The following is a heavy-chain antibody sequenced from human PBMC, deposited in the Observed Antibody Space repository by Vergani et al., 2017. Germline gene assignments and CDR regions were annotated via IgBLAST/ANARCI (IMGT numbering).Heavy chain of an antibody. CDR2: ISWNSNSI. Sequence: EVQLEESGGGLVLPGRSLRLSCVASGFTSAGYAMHWVRQAPGKGLEWVSGISWNSNSIGYADSVKGRFTISRDNAKNSLYLQMNSLRAEDTALYYCAKDLGPSSGGGWFDPWGKGTLVTVSS. CDR1: GFTSAGYA. V-gene: IGHV3-9*02. D-gene: IGHD6-6*01. CDR3: AKDLGPSSGGGWFDP. J-gene: IGHJ5*02.